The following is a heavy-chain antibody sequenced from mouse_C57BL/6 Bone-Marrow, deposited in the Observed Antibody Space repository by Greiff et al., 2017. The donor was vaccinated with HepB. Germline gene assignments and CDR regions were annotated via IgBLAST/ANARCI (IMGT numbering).Heavy chain of an antibody. CDR2: IDPENGDT. J-gene: IGHJ1*03. D-gene: IGHD1-1*01. V-gene: IGHV14-4*01. CDR1: GFNIKDDY. CDR3: TANYVSSYWYFDV. Sequence: VQLQQSGAELVRPGASVKLSCTASGFNIKDDYMHWVKQRPEQGLEWIGWIDPENGDTEYASKFQGKATITADTSSNTAYLQLSSLTSDDTAVYYCTANYVSSYWYFDVWGTGTTVTVSS.